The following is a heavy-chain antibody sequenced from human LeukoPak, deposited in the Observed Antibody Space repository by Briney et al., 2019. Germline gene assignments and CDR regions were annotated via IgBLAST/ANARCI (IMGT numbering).Heavy chain of an antibody. V-gene: IGHV4-59*01. CDR3: ARVKLREANYYGMDV. Sequence: SETLSLTCTVSGGSISSYYWSWIRQPPRQGLEWNGYIYYSGSTNYNPSLKIRVTISVDMSKNQFSLKLSSLTAADTAVYYCARVKLREANYYGMDVWGQGTTVTVSS. D-gene: IGHD2-15*01. J-gene: IGHJ6*02. CDR1: GGSISSYY. CDR2: IYYSGST.